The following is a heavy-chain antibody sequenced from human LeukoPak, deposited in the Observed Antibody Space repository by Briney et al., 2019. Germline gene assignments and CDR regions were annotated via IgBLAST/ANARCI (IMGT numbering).Heavy chain of an antibody. D-gene: IGHD1-26*01. Sequence: ASVKVSCKASGYTFTGYYMHWVRQAPGQGLEWMGWINPNSGGTSYAQKFQGRVTMTRDTSISTAYMELSRLRSDDTAVYYCARDIDHYYYYYGMDVWGQGTTVTVSS. CDR2: INPNSGGT. J-gene: IGHJ6*02. CDR3: ARDIDHYYYYYGMDV. V-gene: IGHV1-2*02. CDR1: GYTFTGYY.